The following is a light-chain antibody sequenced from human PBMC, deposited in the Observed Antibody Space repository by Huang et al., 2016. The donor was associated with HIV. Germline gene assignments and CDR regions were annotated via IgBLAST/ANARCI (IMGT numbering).Light chain of an antibody. V-gene: IGKV1-33*01. CDR2: DAS. CDR1: QDISNY. Sequence: DIQMTQSPSSLSASVGDRVTITCQARQDISNYLNWYQQKPGKAPKLLIYDASNVETGVPSRFSGSGSGTDFTFTISSLQPEDIATYYCQQYDNLTFGGGTKVEIK. CDR3: QQYDNLT. J-gene: IGKJ4*01.